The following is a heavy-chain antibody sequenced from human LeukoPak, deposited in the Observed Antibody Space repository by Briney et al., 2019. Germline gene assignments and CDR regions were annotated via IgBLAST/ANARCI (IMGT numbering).Heavy chain of an antibody. J-gene: IGHJ4*02. CDR2: ISSSSSYI. V-gene: IGHV3-21*01. D-gene: IGHD6-19*01. CDR1: GFTFSSYS. CDR3: ARSDSSIAVAGVDY. Sequence: NPGGSLRLSCAASGFTFSSYSMNWVRQAPGEGLEWASSISSSSSYIYYADSVKGRFTISRDNAKNSLYLQMNSLRAEDTAVYYCARSDSSIAVAGVDYWGQGTLVTVSS.